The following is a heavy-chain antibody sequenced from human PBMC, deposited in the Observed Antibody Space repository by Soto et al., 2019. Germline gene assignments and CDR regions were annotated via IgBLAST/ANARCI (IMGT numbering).Heavy chain of an antibody. CDR1: GYTFGNHW. J-gene: IGHJ4*02. Sequence: GGSLRLSCAVAGYTFGNHWMHWVRQAPGKGLEWVSRMNSDGGIINYADSVKGRFTVSRDNARNTLYLQMNSLRVEDTAVYYCATAEVDYWGPGTLVTVYS. V-gene: IGHV3-74*01. CDR3: ATAEVDY. CDR2: MNSDGGII.